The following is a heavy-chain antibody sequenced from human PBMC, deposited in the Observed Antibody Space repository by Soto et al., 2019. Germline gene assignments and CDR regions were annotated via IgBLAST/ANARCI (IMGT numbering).Heavy chain of an antibody. CDR3: ARSAYYYDSSGYPPEY. CDR1: GYTFTSYG. CDR2: ISAYNGNT. J-gene: IGHJ4*02. V-gene: IGHV1-18*01. Sequence: ASVKVSCKASGYTFTSYGISWVRQAPGQGLEWMGWISAYNGNTNYAQKLQGRVTMTTDTSTSTAYMELRSLRSDDTAVYYCARSAYYYDSSGYPPEYWGQGTLVTVSS. D-gene: IGHD3-22*01.